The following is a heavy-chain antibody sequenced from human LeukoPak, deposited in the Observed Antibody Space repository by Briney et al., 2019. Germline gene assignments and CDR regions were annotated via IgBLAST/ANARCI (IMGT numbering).Heavy chain of an antibody. CDR3: VKEVTGYGYFDY. D-gene: IGHD2-2*03. CDR2: LNGGRT. J-gene: IGHJ4*02. Sequence: GGSLSLSCVASGFTFSNYAMSWVRQAPGKGLEWIAALNGGRTFFQDSVRGRFTISRDNSKNTLYLQLNSLRGDDTAVYYCVKEVTGYGYFDYWGRGTLVTVSS. CDR1: GFTFSNYA. V-gene: IGHV3-23*01.